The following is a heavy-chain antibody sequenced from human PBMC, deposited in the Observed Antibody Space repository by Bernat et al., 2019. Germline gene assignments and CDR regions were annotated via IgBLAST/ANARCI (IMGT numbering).Heavy chain of an antibody. J-gene: IGHJ6*02. CDR2: INPNSGGT. D-gene: IGHD3-16*01. CDR3: ARGLGEGKWGPRYGMDV. Sequence: QVQLVQSGAEVKKPGASVKVSCKASGYTFTGYYMHWVRQAPGQGLEWMGWINPNSGGTNYAQKFQGWVTMTRDTSISTAYIELSRLRSDDTAVYYCARGLGEGKWGPRYGMDVWGQGTTVTVSS. V-gene: IGHV1-2*04. CDR1: GYTFTGYY.